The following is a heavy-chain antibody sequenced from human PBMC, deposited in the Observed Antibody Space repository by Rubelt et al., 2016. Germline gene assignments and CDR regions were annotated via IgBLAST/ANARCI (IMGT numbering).Heavy chain of an antibody. Sequence: QVQLQESGPGLVKPSETLSLTCTVSGYSISSGYYWGWIRQPPGKGLEWIGSIYHSGSTYYNPSLKSRVTISVDTSKNQFSLKLSSVTAADTAVYYCARETAMVRYYYYYMDVWGKGTTVTVSS. CDR3: ARETAMVRYYYYYMDV. V-gene: IGHV4-38-2*02. CDR1: GYSISSGYY. J-gene: IGHJ6*03. CDR2: IYHSGST. D-gene: IGHD5-18*01.